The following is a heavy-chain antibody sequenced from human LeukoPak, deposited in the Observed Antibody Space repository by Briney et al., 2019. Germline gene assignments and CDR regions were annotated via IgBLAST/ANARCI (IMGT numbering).Heavy chain of an antibody. CDR1: GDSITRSDW. V-gene: IGHV4-28*05. J-gene: IGHJ3*02. CDR3: AKTRSGTYYGDSLDI. CDR2: IYYSGRV. Sequence: SDTLSLTCAVSGDSITRSDWWAWIRQPPGKGLEWLGNIYYSGRVYHNPSLQTRVTMSVDSSKNQFSLRLGSVTAVDTAVYFGAKTRSGTYYGDSLDIWGQGILVTVSS. D-gene: IGHD1-26*01.